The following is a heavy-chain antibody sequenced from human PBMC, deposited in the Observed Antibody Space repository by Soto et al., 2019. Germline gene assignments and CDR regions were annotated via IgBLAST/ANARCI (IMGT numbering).Heavy chain of an antibody. CDR3: ARDGRRGYDLDV. V-gene: IGHV3-48*01. CDR2: ITRSSGTI. Sequence: EEQLVESGGGLIQPGGSLRLSCAASGFTFSTYSMNWVRQAPGKGLEWVSHITRSSGTIYYADSVKGRFTISRDNARNSLYLQMNSLRAEDTAVYYCARDGRRGYDLDVW. J-gene: IGHJ6*01. CDR1: GFTFSTYS. D-gene: IGHD3-10*01.